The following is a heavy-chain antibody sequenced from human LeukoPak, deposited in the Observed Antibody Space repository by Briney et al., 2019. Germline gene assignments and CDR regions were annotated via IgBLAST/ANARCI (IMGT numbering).Heavy chain of an antibody. CDR1: GFTFSSYG. CDR3: AKDRLGYYDSSGYAGAFDI. D-gene: IGHD3-22*01. CDR2: IWYDGSNK. V-gene: IGHV3-33*06. J-gene: IGHJ3*02. Sequence: PGRSLRLSCAASGFTFSSYGMHWVRQAPGKGLEWVAVIWYDGSNKYYADSVKGRLTISRDNSKNTLYLQMNSLRAEDTAVYYCAKDRLGYYDSSGYAGAFDIWGQGTMVTVSS.